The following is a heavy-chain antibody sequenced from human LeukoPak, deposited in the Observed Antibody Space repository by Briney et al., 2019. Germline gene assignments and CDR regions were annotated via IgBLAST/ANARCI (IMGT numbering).Heavy chain of an antibody. D-gene: IGHD1-26*01. J-gene: IGHJ4*02. CDR1: GFTFSSYG. CDR3: AKDGSGSYWGSFDY. CDR2: ISYDGSNK. V-gene: IGHV3-30*18. Sequence: RGSLRLFCAASGFTFSSYGMHWVRQAPGKGLEWVAVISYDGSNKYYADSVKGRFTISRDNSKNTLYLQMNSLRAEDTAVYYCAKDGSGSYWGSFDYWGQGTLVTVSS.